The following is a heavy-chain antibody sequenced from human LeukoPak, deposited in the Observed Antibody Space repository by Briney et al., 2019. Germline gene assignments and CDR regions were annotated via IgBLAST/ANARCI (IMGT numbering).Heavy chain of an antibody. CDR2: ISWNSGSI. CDR3: AKDKRNYYDSSGYSYYFDY. D-gene: IGHD3-22*01. CDR1: GFTFDDYA. Sequence: GGSLRLSCAASGFTFDDYAMHWVRQAPGKGLEWVPGISWNSGSIGYADSVKGRFTISRDNAKNSLYLQMNSLRAEDTALYYCAKDKRNYYDSSGYSYYFDYWGQGTLVTVSS. V-gene: IGHV3-9*01. J-gene: IGHJ4*02.